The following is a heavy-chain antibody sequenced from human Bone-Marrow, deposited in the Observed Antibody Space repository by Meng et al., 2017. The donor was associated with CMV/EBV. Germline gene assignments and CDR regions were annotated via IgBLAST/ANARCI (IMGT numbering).Heavy chain of an antibody. CDR2: IIPIFGTA. V-gene: IGHV1-69*05. Sequence: SVKVSCKASGYTFTGYYMHWVRQAPGQGLEWMGGIIPIFGTANYAQKFQGRVTITTDESTSTAYMELSSLRSEDTAVYYCASGYDSSAGPPLDYWGQGNLVTVSS. J-gene: IGHJ4*02. CDR1: GYTFTGYY. CDR3: ASGYDSSAGPPLDY. D-gene: IGHD3-22*01.